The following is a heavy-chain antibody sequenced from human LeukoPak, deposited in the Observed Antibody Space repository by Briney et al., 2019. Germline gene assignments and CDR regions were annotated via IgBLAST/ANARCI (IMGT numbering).Heavy chain of an antibody. D-gene: IGHD2-15*01. CDR1: GFTFSSYW. J-gene: IGHJ4*02. Sequence: GGSLRLSCAASGFTFSSYWMSWVRQAPGKGLEWVANIKQDGSEKYYVDSVKGRFTISRDNAKNSLYLQMNSLRAEDTAVYYCARDHRGGSHYYFDYWGQGTLVTVSS. CDR3: ARDHRGGSHYYFDY. V-gene: IGHV3-7*01. CDR2: IKQDGSEK.